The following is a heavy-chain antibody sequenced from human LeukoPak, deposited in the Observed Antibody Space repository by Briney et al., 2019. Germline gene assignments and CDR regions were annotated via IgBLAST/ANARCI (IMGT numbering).Heavy chain of an antibody. CDR3: ARRLMTRYSGGKPRPKIGFDP. D-gene: IGHD6-19*01. CDR1: GGSFSGYY. CDR2: INHSGST. V-gene: IGHV4-34*01. J-gene: IGHJ5*02. Sequence: PSETLSLTCAVYGGSFSGYYWSWIRQPPGKGLQWIGEINHSGSTNYNPSLKSRVTISVDTSKNQFSLKLSSVTAADTAVYYCARRLMTRYSGGKPRPKIGFDPWGQGTLVTVSS.